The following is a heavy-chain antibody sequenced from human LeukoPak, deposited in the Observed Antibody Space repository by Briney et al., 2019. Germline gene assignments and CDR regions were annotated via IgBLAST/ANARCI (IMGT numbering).Heavy chain of an antibody. CDR2: INHSGST. V-gene: IGHV4-34*01. D-gene: IGHD7-27*01. J-gene: IGHJ4*02. CDR1: GGSFSGFY. Sequence: SETLSLTCAVYGGSFSGFYWSWIRQPPGKGLEWIGEINHSGSTNYNPSLKSRVTISVDTSKNQFSLKLSSVTAADTAVYYCASGVGAWGFDYRGQGTLVTVSS. CDR3: ASGVGAWGFDY.